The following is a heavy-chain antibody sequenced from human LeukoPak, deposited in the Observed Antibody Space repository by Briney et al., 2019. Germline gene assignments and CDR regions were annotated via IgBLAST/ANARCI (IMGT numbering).Heavy chain of an antibody. CDR2: ISGSGGST. V-gene: IGHV3-23*01. CDR1: GFTFSSYA. J-gene: IGHJ4*02. D-gene: IGHD3-10*01. CDR3: AKGLLWFGEY. Sequence: GGSLRLSCAASGFTFSSYAMSCVRQAPGQGLEWVSAISGSGGSTYYAGSVKGRFTISRDNSKNTLYLQMNSLRAEDTAVYYCAKGLLWFGEYWGQGTLVTVSS.